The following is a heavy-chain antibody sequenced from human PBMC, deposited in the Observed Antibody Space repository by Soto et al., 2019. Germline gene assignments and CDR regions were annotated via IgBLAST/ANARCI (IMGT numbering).Heavy chain of an antibody. D-gene: IGHD3-22*01. CDR1: GYSFTSYW. J-gene: IGHJ3*02. Sequence: PGESLKISCKGSGYSFTSYWIGWVRQMPGKGLEWMGIIYPGDSDTRYSPSFQGQVTISADKSISTAYLQWSSLKASDTAMYYCARHKYYYDSSGYYSDAFDIWGQGTMVTVSS. CDR2: IYPGDSDT. CDR3: ARHKYYYDSSGYYSDAFDI. V-gene: IGHV5-51*01.